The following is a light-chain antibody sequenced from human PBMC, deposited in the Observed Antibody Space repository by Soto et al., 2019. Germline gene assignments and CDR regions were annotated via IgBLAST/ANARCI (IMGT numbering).Light chain of an antibody. J-gene: IGKJ1*01. CDR2: SAS. CDR1: QSVSSSY. CDR3: LQSGT. V-gene: IGKV3-20*01. Sequence: EIVLTQSPGTLSLSPGERATLSCRASQSVSSSYLGWYQQKPGQAPRLLIYSASSRARGIPDRFSGSGSGTDFTLTISRLEPEDFAVYYCLQSGTFGQGTTVEVK.